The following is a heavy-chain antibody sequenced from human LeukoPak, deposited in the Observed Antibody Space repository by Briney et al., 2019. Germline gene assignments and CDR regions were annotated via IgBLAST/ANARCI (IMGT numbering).Heavy chain of an antibody. J-gene: IGHJ1*01. Sequence: GGSLRVSCAASGFTFSTYAMDWVRQAPGKRLEWVSTFRGSGDNTYYADSVKGRFIISRDNSNNMLYLQMNSLRAEDTAIYYCAKGRDGSGTYYSSSQYWGQGTLVTVSS. CDR3: AKGRDGSGTYYSSSQY. D-gene: IGHD3-10*01. CDR1: GFTFSTYA. CDR2: FRGSGDNT. V-gene: IGHV3-23*01.